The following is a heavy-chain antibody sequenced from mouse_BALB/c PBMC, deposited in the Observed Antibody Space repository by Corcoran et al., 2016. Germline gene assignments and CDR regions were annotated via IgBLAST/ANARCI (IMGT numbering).Heavy chain of an antibody. CDR1: GFNIKDTY. V-gene: IGHV14-3*02. CDR3: ARSDGYPLYAMDY. D-gene: IGHD2-3*01. Sequence: EVQLQQSGAELVKPGASVKLSCTASGFNIKDTYMHWVKQRPEQGLEWIGRIDPANGNTKYDPKFQGKATITADTSSNTAYLQLSSLTSEDTAVYYCARSDGYPLYAMDYWGQGTSVTVSS. J-gene: IGHJ4*01. CDR2: IDPANGNT.